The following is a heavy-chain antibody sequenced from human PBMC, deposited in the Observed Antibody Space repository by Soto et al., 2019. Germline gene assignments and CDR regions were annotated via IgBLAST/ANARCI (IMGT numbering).Heavy chain of an antibody. V-gene: IGHV1-18*01. D-gene: IGHD6-13*01. CDR1: GYTFTSYG. Sequence: ASVKVSCKASGYTFTSYGISWVRQAPGQGLEWMGWISAYNGNTNYAQKLQGRVTMTTDTSTSTAYMELRSLRSDDTAVYYCARTSSSWPFYYYYYYGMDVWGQGLTVTVSS. CDR2: ISAYNGNT. CDR3: ARTSSSWPFYYYYYYGMDV. J-gene: IGHJ6*02.